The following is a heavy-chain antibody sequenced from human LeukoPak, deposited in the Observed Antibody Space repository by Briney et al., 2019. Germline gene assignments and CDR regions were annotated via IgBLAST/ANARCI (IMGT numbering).Heavy chain of an antibody. V-gene: IGHV3-21*01. Sequence: TGGSLRLSCAASGFTFSSYSMNWVRQAPGKGLEWVSSISSSSSYIYYADSVKGRFTISRDNAKNSLYLQMNSLRAEDTAVYYCARTPGEGDYEFDYWGQGTLVTVSS. CDR3: ARTPGEGDYEFDY. CDR2: ISSSSSYI. CDR1: GFTFSSYS. J-gene: IGHJ4*02. D-gene: IGHD4-17*01.